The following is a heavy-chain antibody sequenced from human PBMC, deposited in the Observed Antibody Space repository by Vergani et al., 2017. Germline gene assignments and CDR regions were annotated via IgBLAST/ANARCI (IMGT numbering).Heavy chain of an antibody. D-gene: IGHD4-17*01. J-gene: IGHJ3*02. CDR1: GYPFTSYG. V-gene: IGHV1-18*01. Sequence: QVQLVQSGAEVKKPGASVKVSCKASGYPFTSYGISWVRQAPGQGLEWMGWISVYNGNTNYAQKLQGRVTMTTDTSTSTAYTELRSLRADDTAVYYCARDRDYGDHVDAFDIWGQGTMVTVAS. CDR2: ISVYNGNT. CDR3: ARDRDYGDHVDAFDI.